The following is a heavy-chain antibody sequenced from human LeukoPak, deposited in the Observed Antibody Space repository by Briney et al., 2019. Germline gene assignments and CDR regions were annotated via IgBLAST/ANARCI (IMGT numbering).Heavy chain of an antibody. D-gene: IGHD3-10*01. Sequence: PGGSLRLSCAASGFTFCYSGIHWVRQAPGKGLEWVAFIRYDGNDKYYAKSVKGRFTISRDTSRNTVSLQMNSLRLEDTAIYYCAKPLMRDRWFGESWGQGTLVTVSS. CDR1: GFTFCYSG. V-gene: IGHV3-30*02. CDR2: IRYDGNDK. J-gene: IGHJ5*02. CDR3: AKPLMRDRWFGES.